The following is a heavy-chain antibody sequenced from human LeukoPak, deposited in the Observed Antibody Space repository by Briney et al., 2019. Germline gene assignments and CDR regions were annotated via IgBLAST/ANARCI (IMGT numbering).Heavy chain of an antibody. CDR1: GGTFSSYA. V-gene: IGHV1-69*13. J-gene: IGHJ4*02. Sequence: SVKVSCKASGGTFSSYAISLVRQAPGQGLEWMGGIIPIFGTANYAQKFQGRVTITADESTSTAYMELSSLRSEDTAVYYCARDYYDSSGYNSHFDYWGQGTLVTVSS. CDR2: IIPIFGTA. D-gene: IGHD3-22*01. CDR3: ARDYYDSSGYNSHFDY.